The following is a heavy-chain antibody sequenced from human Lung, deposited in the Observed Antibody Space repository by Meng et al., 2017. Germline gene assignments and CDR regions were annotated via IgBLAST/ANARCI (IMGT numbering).Heavy chain of an antibody. CDR2: ISSSCSTI. CDR3: ARVPEPYSSGWYTY. J-gene: IGHJ4*02. V-gene: IGHV3-48*03. CDR1: GFTFSSYE. D-gene: IGHD6-19*01. Sequence: GGSLRLSCAASGFTFSSYEMNWVRQAPGKGLEWVSYISSSCSTIYYADSVKGRFTISRDNAKNSLYLQMNSLRAEDTAVYYCARVPEPYSSGWYTYWGQGTLVTVSS.